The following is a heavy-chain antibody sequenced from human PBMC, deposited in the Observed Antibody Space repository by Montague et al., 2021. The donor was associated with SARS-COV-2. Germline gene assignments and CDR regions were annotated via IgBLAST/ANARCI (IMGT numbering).Heavy chain of an antibody. Sequence: SETLSLTCAVYGGSLSGYYWSWIRQPPGEGLEWIAEISHSGSTSCNPSLKSRVTISVDTSKNQFSLKLGSATAADTAVYYCARVPYRLLFVPRYYGMDVWGQGTTVTVSS. CDR2: ISHSGST. V-gene: IGHV4-34*01. CDR1: GGSLSGYY. D-gene: IGHD2-2*01. CDR3: ARVPYRLLFVPRYYGMDV. J-gene: IGHJ6*02.